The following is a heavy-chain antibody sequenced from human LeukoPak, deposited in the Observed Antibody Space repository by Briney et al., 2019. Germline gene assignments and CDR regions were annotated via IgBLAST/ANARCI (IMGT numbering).Heavy chain of an antibody. J-gene: IGHJ4*02. CDR3: ATGPRSWEPSD. D-gene: IGHD1-26*01. CDR2: FDPEDGET. V-gene: IGHV1-24*01. Sequence: ASVKVSCKASGYTFTSYDINWVRQAPGKGLEWMGGFDPEDGETIYAQKFQGRVTMTEDTSTDTAYMELSSLRSEDTAVYYCATGPRSWEPSDWGQGTLVTVSS. CDR1: GYTFTSYD.